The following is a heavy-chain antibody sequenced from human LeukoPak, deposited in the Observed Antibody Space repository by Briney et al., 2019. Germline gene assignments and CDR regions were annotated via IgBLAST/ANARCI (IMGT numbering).Heavy chain of an antibody. V-gene: IGHV3-48*03. D-gene: IGHD4-17*01. J-gene: IGHJ4*02. CDR2: ISSSGSTI. CDR3: AKDHYGGFDY. CDR1: GFTFSSYE. Sequence: GGSLRLSCAASGFTFSSYEMNWVRQAPGKGLEWVSYISSSGSTIYYTDSVKGRFTISRDNAKNSLYLQLNSLRAEDTAVYYCAKDHYGGFDYWGQGTLVTVSS.